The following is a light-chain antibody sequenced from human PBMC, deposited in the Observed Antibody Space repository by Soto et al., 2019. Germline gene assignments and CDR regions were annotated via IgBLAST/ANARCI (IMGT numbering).Light chain of an antibody. J-gene: IGKJ5*01. V-gene: IGKV3-20*01. CDR2: GAS. Sequence: VLPPSPGTMSFSPVESSPLYCISLQTVSITYLTWYQQKPGQAPRLLIFGASKRATGIPDRFSGSGSGRDFTLTISGLEPEDFAVYYCQQYGSSPPITCGHGTQREIK. CDR3: QQYGSSPPIT. CDR1: QTVSITY.